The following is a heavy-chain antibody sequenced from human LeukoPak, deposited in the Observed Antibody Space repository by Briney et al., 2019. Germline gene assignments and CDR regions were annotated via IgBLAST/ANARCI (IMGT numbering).Heavy chain of an antibody. D-gene: IGHD2-2*01. CDR3: ARVHCSSTSCYRPRGYFDY. CDR1: GYTFTSYY. V-gene: IGHV1-46*01. J-gene: IGHJ4*02. CDR2: INPSGGST. Sequence: ASVKVSCKASGYTFTSYYMHWVRQAPGQGLEWMGIINPSGGSTSYAQKFQGRVTMTRDTSTSTVYMELSSLRSEDTAVYYCARVHCSSTSCYRPRGYFDYWGQGTLVTVSS.